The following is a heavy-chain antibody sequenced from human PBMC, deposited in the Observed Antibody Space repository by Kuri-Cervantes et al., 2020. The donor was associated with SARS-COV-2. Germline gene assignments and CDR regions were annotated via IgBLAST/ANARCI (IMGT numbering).Heavy chain of an antibody. J-gene: IGHJ4*02. CDR3: AREGRNYCSSTNCYRVGRLRLDY. Sequence: SETLSLTCTVPGGSIISYYWSWIRQPPGKGLEWIGYIYYSVSTNYNPSLKSRVTISVDTSKNQFFLRLSSVTAADTAIYYCAREGRNYCSSTNCYRVGRLRLDYWGQGFLVVVSS. CDR2: IYYSVST. D-gene: IGHD2-2*02. CDR1: GGSIISYY. V-gene: IGHV4-59*12.